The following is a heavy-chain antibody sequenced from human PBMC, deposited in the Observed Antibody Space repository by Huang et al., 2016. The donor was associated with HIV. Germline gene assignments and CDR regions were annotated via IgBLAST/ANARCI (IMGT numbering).Heavy chain of an antibody. Sequence: EVQLLESGGGLVQPGGSLRLSCAAFGLTFNNYAMNWVRQAPGKGLEWVSTSSGNGGSTYDADSVKGRFTISRDNSKNTLYLHMNSLRVEDTAVYYCAKGIKSSGSYYFDYWGQGTLVTVSS. J-gene: IGHJ4*02. CDR1: GLTFNNYA. V-gene: IGHV3-23*01. D-gene: IGHD3-10*01. CDR2: SSGNGGST. CDR3: AKGIKSSGSYYFDY.